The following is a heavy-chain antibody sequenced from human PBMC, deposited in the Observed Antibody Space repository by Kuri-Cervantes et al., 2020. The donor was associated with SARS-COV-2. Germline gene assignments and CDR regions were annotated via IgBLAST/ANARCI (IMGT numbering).Heavy chain of an antibody. CDR1: GFTFSSYS. CDR3: AREADIAAAGYRYFDY. J-gene: IGHJ4*01. CDR2: ISSSSSYI. D-gene: IGHD6-13*01. V-gene: IGHV3-21*01. Sequence: GESLKISCAASGFTFSSYSMNWVRQAPGKGLEWVSSISSSSSYIYYADSVKGRFTISRDNAKNSLYLQMNSLRAEDTAVYYCAREADIAAAGYRYFDYWGHGTLVTVSS.